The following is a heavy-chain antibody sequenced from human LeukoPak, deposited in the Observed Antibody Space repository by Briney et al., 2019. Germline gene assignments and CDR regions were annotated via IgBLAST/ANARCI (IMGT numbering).Heavy chain of an antibody. CDR3: ARDRYSYGYNWFDP. CDR1: GFTFSSYA. D-gene: IGHD5-18*01. Sequence: GRSLRLSCAASGFTFSSYAMHWVRQAPGKGLEWVAVISYDGSTKYYADSVKGRFTISRDNSKNTLYLQMNSLRAEDTAVYYCARDRYSYGYNWFDPWGQGTLVTVSS. CDR2: ISYDGSTK. V-gene: IGHV3-30*01. J-gene: IGHJ5*02.